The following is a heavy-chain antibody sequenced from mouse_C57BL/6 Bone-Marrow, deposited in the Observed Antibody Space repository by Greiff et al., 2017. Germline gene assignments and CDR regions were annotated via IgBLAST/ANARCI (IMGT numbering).Heavy chain of an antibody. V-gene: IGHV1-64*01. CDR3: ARSSYYYGSSLYYYAMDY. CDR2: IHPNSGST. Sequence: QVQLQQPGAELVKPGVSVKLSCKASGYTFTSYWMHWVKQRPGQGLEWIGTIHPNSGSTNYNEKFKSTATLTVYKSSGTAYIKLSRLTSEDSAVYYCARSSYYYGSSLYYYAMDYWGQGTSVTVSS. CDR1: GYTFTSYW. D-gene: IGHD1-1*01. J-gene: IGHJ4*01.